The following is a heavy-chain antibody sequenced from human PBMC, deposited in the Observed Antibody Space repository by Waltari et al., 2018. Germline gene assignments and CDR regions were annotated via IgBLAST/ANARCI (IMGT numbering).Heavy chain of an antibody. CDR2: INPNVSDT. Sequence: QVQLLQSGAEVKKPGASVKVSCKASGYTFTGYFIHWVRQAPGQGLEWMGRINPNVSDTNYAQKFQGRVTMTRDTSITTAYMDLSRLRSDDTAVYYCARDHPDCSSSSCYEWGQGTLVTVSS. CDR1: GYTFTGYF. CDR3: ARDHPDCSSSSCYE. D-gene: IGHD2-2*01. V-gene: IGHV1-2*06. J-gene: IGHJ4*02.